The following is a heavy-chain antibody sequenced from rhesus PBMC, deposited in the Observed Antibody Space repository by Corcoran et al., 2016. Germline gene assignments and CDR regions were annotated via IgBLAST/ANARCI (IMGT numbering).Heavy chain of an antibody. CDR2: ISSGVSK. CDR3: AKGSIVVVYGLDS. CDR1: GFTFSSYG. J-gene: IGHJ6*01. V-gene: IGHV3-103*01. Sequence: EVQLVESGGGLAKPGGSLRLSCAASGFTFSSYGMHWVRQAPGRGREWVSAISSGVSKHPADSVKGRFTISRANSKNTLSLQMNSRRAEDTAVYYCAKGSIVVVYGLDSWGQGVVVTVSS. D-gene: IGHD3-16*01.